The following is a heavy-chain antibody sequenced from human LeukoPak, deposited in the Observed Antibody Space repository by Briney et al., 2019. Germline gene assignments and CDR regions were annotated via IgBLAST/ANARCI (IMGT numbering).Heavy chain of an antibody. D-gene: IGHD5-12*01. CDR3: ARDVVAVIRGALHNWLDP. V-gene: IGHV3-48*04. CDR1: GFTFNTHS. CDR2: ISSSGII. Sequence: GGSLRLSCEASGFTFNTHSMTWVRQTPGKGLEWVSYISSSGIIYYADAVKGRFTVSRDNAKNSQHPRMNNLRPEDTAVYYCARDVVAVIRGALHNWLDPWGQGTQVTVSA. J-gene: IGHJ5*02.